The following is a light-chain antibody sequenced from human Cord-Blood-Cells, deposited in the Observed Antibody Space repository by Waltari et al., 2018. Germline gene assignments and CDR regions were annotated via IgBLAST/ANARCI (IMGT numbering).Light chain of an antibody. CDR2: EVS. Sequence: ISFTGTSSDVGGYNYVSWYQQHPGKAPKLMIYEVSKRPSGVPDRFSGSKSGNTASLTVSGLQAEDEADYYCSSYAGSNNFVFGTGTKVTVL. CDR3: SSYAGSNNFV. V-gene: IGLV2-8*01. J-gene: IGLJ1*01. CDR1: SSDVGGYNY.